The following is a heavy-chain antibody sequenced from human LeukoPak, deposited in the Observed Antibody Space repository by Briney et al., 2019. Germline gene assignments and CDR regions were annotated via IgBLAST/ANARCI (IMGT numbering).Heavy chain of an antibody. V-gene: IGHV3-21*01. J-gene: IGHJ6*03. D-gene: IGHD2-2*03. Sequence: GGSLRLSCAASGFTFSSYSMNWVRQAPGKGLEWVSSISSSSSYIYYADSVKGRFTISRDNAKNSLYLQMNSLRAEDTAVYYCVSGYCSSTSCPKGYYYYMDVWGKGTTVTVSS. CDR3: VSGYCSSTSCPKGYYYYMDV. CDR1: GFTFSSYS. CDR2: ISSSSSYI.